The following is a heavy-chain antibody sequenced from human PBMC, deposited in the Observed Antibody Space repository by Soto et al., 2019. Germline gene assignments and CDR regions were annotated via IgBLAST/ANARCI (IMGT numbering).Heavy chain of an antibody. Sequence: QVQLVQSGAEVKKPGASVKVSCKASGYTFTSYAMHWVRQAPGQRLEWMGWINAGNGNTKYSQKFQGRVTITRDTSASTAYRELSSLRSEDTAVYYCARGYYGSGSRYWYFDLWGRGTLVTVSS. J-gene: IGHJ2*01. CDR3: ARGYYGSGSRYWYFDL. V-gene: IGHV1-3*01. CDR1: GYTFTSYA. D-gene: IGHD3-10*01. CDR2: INAGNGNT.